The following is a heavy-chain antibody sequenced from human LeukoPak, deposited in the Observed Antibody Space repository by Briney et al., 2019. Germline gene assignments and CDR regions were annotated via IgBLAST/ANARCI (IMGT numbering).Heavy chain of an antibody. CDR1: GYTFTSYY. D-gene: IGHD2-15*01. J-gene: IGHJ6*02. Sequence: ASVKVSCTASGYTFTSYYMHWVRQAPGQGLEWMGIINPSGGSTSYAQKFQGRVTMTRDTSTSTVYMELSSLRSEDTAVYYCARDFGVVVVAVPTTNYYYGMDVWGQGTTVTVSS. CDR3: ARDFGVVVVAVPTTNYYYGMDV. V-gene: IGHV1-46*01. CDR2: INPSGGST.